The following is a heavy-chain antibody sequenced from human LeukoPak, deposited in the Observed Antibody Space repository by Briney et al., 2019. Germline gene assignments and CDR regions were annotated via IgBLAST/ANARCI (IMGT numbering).Heavy chain of an antibody. Sequence: AGGSLRLSCADSGFTFSSYAMSWVRQAPGKGLEWVSAISGSGGSTYFADSVKGRFTISRDNAKNTVYLQMNSLRVEDTAVYYCARDPLVYMWGQGSLVTVSS. J-gene: IGHJ4*02. V-gene: IGHV3-23*01. CDR2: ISGSGGST. CDR3: ARDPLVYM. CDR1: GFTFSSYA. D-gene: IGHD2-2*02.